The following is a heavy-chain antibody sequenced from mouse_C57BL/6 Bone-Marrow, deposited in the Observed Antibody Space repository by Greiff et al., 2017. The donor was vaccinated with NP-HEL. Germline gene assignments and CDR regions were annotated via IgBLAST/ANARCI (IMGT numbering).Heavy chain of an antibody. Sequence: EVKLVESGGGLVKPGGSLKLSCAASGFTFSSYTMSWVRQTPEKRLEWVATISGGGGNTYYPDSVKGRFTISRANAQNTLYLQMSSLRSEDTALYYCARRYDGSSAWYFDVWGTGTTVTVSS. CDR2: ISGGGGNT. J-gene: IGHJ1*03. V-gene: IGHV5-9*01. D-gene: IGHD1-1*01. CDR3: ARRYDGSSAWYFDV. CDR1: GFTFSSYT.